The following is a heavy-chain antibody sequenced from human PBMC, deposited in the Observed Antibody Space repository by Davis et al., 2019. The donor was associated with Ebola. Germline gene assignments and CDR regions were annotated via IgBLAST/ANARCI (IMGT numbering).Heavy chain of an antibody. CDR2: IYPGDSDT. CDR1: GYTFATYW. D-gene: IGHD6-19*01. CDR3: ARRVAVAHWYFDL. J-gene: IGHJ2*01. Sequence: GESLKISCKGSGYTFATYWIGWVRQMPGKGLEWMGIIYPGDSDTRYSPSFQGQVTISADKSISTAYLQWSSLKTSDTAMYYCARRVAVAHWYFDLWGRGTLVTVSS. V-gene: IGHV5-51*01.